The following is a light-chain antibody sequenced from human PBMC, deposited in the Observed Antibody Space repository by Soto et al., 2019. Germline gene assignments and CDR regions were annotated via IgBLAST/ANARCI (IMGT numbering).Light chain of an antibody. J-gene: IGKJ5*01. V-gene: IGKV1-39*01. CDR1: QSIGKH. CDR2: GAS. Sequence: DIQMTQSPSVLSASVGDRVTITCRASQSIGKHLNWYQQKPGKAPKFLIYGASTLQSGVPSRFTGSGSGTDITLTVNSLQAEDFATYYCQQGYSSPATFGQGTRLEIK. CDR3: QQGYSSPAT.